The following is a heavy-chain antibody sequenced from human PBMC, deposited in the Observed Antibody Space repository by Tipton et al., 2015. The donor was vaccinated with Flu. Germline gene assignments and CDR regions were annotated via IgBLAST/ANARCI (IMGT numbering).Heavy chain of an antibody. Sequence: TLSLTCTVSGDSISSYYWSWIRQPPGKGLEWIGYICQSGSTYDNPSLKSRVTISVDRSKNQFSLKLTSVTAADTALYYCARRDYSNYVSEPKNWFDPWGQGTLVTVSS. CDR2: ICQSGST. CDR1: GDSISSYY. J-gene: IGHJ5*02. CDR3: ARRDYSNYVSEPKNWFDP. D-gene: IGHD4-11*01. V-gene: IGHV4-59*08.